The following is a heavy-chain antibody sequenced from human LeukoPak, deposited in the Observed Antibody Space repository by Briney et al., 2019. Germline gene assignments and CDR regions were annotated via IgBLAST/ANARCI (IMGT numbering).Heavy chain of an antibody. CDR1: GYTLTELS. D-gene: IGHD3-3*01. J-gene: IGHJ4*02. Sequence: GASVKVSCKVSGYTLTELSMHWVRQAPGKELEWMGGFDPEDGETIYAQKFQGRVTMTEHTSTDTAYMELSSLRSEDTAVYYCATATEWLNFDYWGQGTLVTVSS. V-gene: IGHV1-24*01. CDR3: ATATEWLNFDY. CDR2: FDPEDGET.